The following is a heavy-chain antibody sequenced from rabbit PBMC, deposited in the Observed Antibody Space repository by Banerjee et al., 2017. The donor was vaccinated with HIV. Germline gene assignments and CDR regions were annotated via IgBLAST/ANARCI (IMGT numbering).Heavy chain of an antibody. J-gene: IGHJ4*01. V-gene: IGHV1S45*01. CDR1: GFSFSSSYY. CDR2: IYSDSSGST. D-gene: IGHD4-1*01. Sequence: QEQLEESGGDLVKPEGSLTLTCTASGFSFSSSYYMCWVRQAPGKGLEWIGCIYSDSSGSTYYASGAKGRFTISKTSSTTVTLQMTSLTAADTATYFCARDLAGVIGWNFKLWGQGTLVTVS. CDR3: ARDLAGVIGWNFKL.